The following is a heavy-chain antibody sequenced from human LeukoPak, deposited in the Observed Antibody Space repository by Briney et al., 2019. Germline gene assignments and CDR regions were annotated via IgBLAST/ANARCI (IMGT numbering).Heavy chain of an antibody. CDR3: ARLYYYDSSGHYDTDY. D-gene: IGHD3-22*01. CDR1: GGSISTTHW. J-gene: IGHJ4*02. Sequence: KTSGTLSLTCAVSGGSISTTHWWNWVRQPPGKGLEWIGEIYHSGSTNYNPSLKSRVTISVDKSKNQFSLKLTSVTAADTAVYYCARLYYYDSSGHYDTDYWGQGTLVTVSA. V-gene: IGHV4-4*02. CDR2: IYHSGST.